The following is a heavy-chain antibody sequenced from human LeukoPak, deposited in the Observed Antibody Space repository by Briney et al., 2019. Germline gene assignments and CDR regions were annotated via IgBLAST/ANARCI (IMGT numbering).Heavy chain of an antibody. CDR2: MNSNSGNT. Sequence: ASAKVSCKASGYTFINHDIDWMRQAPGQGLEWMGWMNSNSGNTGYAQKFQGRVTMTRDTSISTAYMELSSLRSDDTAVYYCARGSGSGGRDWFDPWGQGTLVTVSS. CDR1: GYTFINHD. J-gene: IGHJ5*02. V-gene: IGHV1-8*01. D-gene: IGHD3-10*01. CDR3: ARGSGSGGRDWFDP.